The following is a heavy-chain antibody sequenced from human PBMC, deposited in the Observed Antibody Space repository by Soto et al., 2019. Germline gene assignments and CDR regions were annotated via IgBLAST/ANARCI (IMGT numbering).Heavy chain of an antibody. CDR3: ARVGGYGMDV. J-gene: IGHJ6*02. Sequence: SEALSLTCAVSGYSISSGYYWGWIRQPPGKGLEWIGRIYHSGSTYNNPSLTVRVTISVDTSKNQFSLKLSSVTAADTAVYYCARVGGYGMDVWGQGTTVTVSS. CDR2: IYHSGST. V-gene: IGHV4-38-2*01. D-gene: IGHD3-10*01. CDR1: GYSISSGYY.